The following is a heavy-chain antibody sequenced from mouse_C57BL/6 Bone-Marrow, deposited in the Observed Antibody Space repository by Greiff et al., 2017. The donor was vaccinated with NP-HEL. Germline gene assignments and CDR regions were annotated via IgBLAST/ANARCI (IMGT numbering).Heavy chain of an antibody. Sequence: VQLKESGTVLARPGASVKMSCKTSGYTFTSYWMHWVKQRPGQGLEWIGAIYPGNSDTSYNQKFKGKAKLTVVTSASTAYMELRSLTNEDSAVYYCTRPYYYGSSRYAMDYWGQGTSVTVSS. V-gene: IGHV1-5*01. D-gene: IGHD1-1*01. CDR1: GYTFTSYW. CDR3: TRPYYYGSSRYAMDY. CDR2: IYPGNSDT. J-gene: IGHJ4*01.